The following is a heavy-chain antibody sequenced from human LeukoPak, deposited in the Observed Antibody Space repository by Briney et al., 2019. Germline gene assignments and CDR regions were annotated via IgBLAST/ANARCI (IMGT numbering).Heavy chain of an antibody. CDR3: ARNILRFLEWFPHYYFDY. J-gene: IGHJ4*02. CDR1: GYSISSGYY. D-gene: IGHD3-3*01. V-gene: IGHV4-38-2*02. Sequence: SETLSLTCTVSGYSISSGYYWGWIRQPPGKGLEWIGEINRSGSTNYNPSLKSRVTISVDTSKNQFSLKLSSVTAADTAVYYCARNILRFLEWFPHYYFDYWGQGTLVTVSS. CDR2: INRSGST.